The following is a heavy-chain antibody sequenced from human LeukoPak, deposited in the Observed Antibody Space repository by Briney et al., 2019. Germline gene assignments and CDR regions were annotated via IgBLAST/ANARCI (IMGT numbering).Heavy chain of an antibody. CDR2: INSDGSST. J-gene: IGHJ4*02. D-gene: IGHD3-22*01. V-gene: IGHV3-74*01. CDR1: GFTFSSYW. CDR3: ARVHSPTYYYDSSGYSYFDY. Sequence: GGSLRLSCAASGFTFSSYWMHWVRHAPGKGLVWVSRINSDGSSTSYADSVKGRFTISRDNAKNTLYLQMNSLRAEDTAVYYCARVHSPTYYYDSSGYSYFDYWGQGTLVTVSS.